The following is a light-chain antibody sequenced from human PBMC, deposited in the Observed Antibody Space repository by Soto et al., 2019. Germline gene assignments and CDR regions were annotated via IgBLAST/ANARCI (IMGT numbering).Light chain of an antibody. CDR1: QDISNY. J-gene: IGKJ2*01. Sequence: DIQMTQSPSSLSASVGDRVTITCQASQDISNYLNWYQQKPGKAPKLLIYDASNLETGFPSRFSGSGSGTDFTFTISSLQPEDIATYYCQQYDNLPYTFGHGTKLEIK. CDR2: DAS. CDR3: QQYDNLPYT. V-gene: IGKV1-33*01.